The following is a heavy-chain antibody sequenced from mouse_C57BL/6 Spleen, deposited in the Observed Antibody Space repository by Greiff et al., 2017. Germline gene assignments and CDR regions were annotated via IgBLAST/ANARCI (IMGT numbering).Heavy chain of an antibody. V-gene: IGHV1-85*01. CDR3: ARRGLLGGFAY. CDR2: IYPRDGST. J-gene: IGHJ3*01. Sequence: VQLVESGPELVKPGASVKLSCKASGYTFTSYDINWVKQRPGQGLEWIGWIYPRDGSTKYNEKFKGKATLTVDTSSSTAYMELHSLTSEDSAVYFCARRGLLGGFAYWGQGTLVTVSA. CDR1: GYTFTSYD. D-gene: IGHD2-3*01.